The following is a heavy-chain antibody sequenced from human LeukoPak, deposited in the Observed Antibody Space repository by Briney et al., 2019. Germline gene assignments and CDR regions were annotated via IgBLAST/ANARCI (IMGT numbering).Heavy chain of an antibody. V-gene: IGHV4-30-4*08. D-gene: IGHD3-3*01. CDR2: IYYSGRT. CDR1: AGSISSGEYY. Sequence: PSETLSLTCTVSAGSISSGEYYWSWIRQPPGKGLEWIGYIYYSGRTYYNPSLKSRLAITVDTSKNQFSLKLNSVTAADTAVYYYTRYYDFLSYVDVWGNGTTVTVSS. J-gene: IGHJ6*03. CDR3: TRYYDFLSYVDV.